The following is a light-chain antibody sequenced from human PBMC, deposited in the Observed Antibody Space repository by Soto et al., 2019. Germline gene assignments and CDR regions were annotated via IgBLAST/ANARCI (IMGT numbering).Light chain of an antibody. CDR1: QSISSW. J-gene: IGKJ1*01. Sequence: DIQMTQSPSTLSASVGDRVTVTCRASQSISSWLAWYQQKAGKAPKLLIHAASSLQSGVPSRFSGSGSGTDFTLTISRLEPEDFAVYYCQQYGSSPWTFGQGTKVDIK. CDR2: AAS. V-gene: IGKV1-5*01. CDR3: QQYGSSPWT.